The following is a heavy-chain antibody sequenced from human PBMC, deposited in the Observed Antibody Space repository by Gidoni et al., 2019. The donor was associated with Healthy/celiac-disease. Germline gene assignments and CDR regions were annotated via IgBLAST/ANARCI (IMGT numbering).Heavy chain of an antibody. CDR2: ISYDGSNK. D-gene: IGHD2-2*01. CDR1: GFTFSRSA. CDR3: ARDFPAAQGYCSSTSCFNYYYGMDV. V-gene: IGHV3-30-3*01. Sequence: QVQLVESGGGVVQPGRSLRPSCAASGFTFSRSATPWVRQAPGKGLEWVAVISYDGSNKYYADSVKGRFTISRDNSKNTLYLQMNSLRAEDTAVYYCARDFPAAQGYCSSTSCFNYYYGMDVWGQGTTVTVSS. J-gene: IGHJ6*02.